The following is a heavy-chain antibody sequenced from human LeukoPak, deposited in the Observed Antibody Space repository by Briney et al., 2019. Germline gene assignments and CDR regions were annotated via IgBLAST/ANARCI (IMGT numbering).Heavy chain of an antibody. CDR1: GGSISSAGYY. Sequence: PSETLSLTCTVSGGSISSAGYYWGWIRQPPGKGLEWIGSIYHSGSTYYNPSLKSRVTISVDTSKNQFSLKLSSVTAADTAVYYCARHSGYDLILWDAFDIWGQGTMVTVPS. CDR3: ARHSGYDLILWDAFDI. V-gene: IGHV4-39*01. CDR2: IYHSGST. D-gene: IGHD5-12*01. J-gene: IGHJ3*02.